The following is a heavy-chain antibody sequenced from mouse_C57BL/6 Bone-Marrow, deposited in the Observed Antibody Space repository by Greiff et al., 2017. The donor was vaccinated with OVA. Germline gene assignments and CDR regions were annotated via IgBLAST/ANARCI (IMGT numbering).Heavy chain of an antibody. V-gene: IGHV1-82*01. CDR3: ARGGLRRDPYWYFDV. D-gene: IGHD2-4*01. J-gene: IGHJ1*03. CDR2: IYPGDGDT. Sequence: QVQLQQSGPELVKPGASVKISCKASGYAFSSSWMIWVKQRPGKGLEWIGRIYPGDGDTNYNGKFKGKATLTADKSSSTAYMQLSSLTSEDSAVYFCARGGLRRDPYWYFDVWGTETTVTVSS. CDR1: GYAFSSSW.